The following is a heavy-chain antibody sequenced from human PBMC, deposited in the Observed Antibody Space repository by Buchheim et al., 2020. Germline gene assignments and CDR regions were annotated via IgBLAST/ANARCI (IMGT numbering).Heavy chain of an antibody. CDR1: GFTFSNAW. CDR2: IKSKTDGGTT. V-gene: IGHV3-15*01. J-gene: IGHJ6*03. Sequence: EVQLVESGGGLVKPGGSLRLSCAASGFTFSNAWMSWVRQAPGKGLEWVGRIKSKTDGGTTDYAAPVKGRFTISSDDSKNPVTLQMNSLKTEDTAVYYCTTDLTVTTVYYYYSYMYVWGKGTT. D-gene: IGHD4-17*01. CDR3: TTDLTVTTVYYYYSYMYV.